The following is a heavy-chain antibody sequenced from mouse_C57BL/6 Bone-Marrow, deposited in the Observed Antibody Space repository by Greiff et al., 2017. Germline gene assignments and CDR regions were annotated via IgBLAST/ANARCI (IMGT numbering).Heavy chain of an antibody. Sequence: EVQLVESGEGLVKPGGSLKLSCAASGFTFSSYAMSWVRQTPEKRLEWVAYISSGGDYIYYADTVKGRFTISRDNARNTLYLQMSSLKSEDTAMYYCTRDLDYGSSYDYAMDYWGQGTSVTVSS. V-gene: IGHV5-9-1*02. CDR3: TRDLDYGSSYDYAMDY. D-gene: IGHD1-1*01. CDR1: GFTFSSYA. J-gene: IGHJ4*01. CDR2: ISSGGDYI.